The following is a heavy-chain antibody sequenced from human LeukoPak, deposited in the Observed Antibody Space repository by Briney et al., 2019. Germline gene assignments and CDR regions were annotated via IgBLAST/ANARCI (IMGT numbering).Heavy chain of an antibody. CDR2: INHSGST. D-gene: IGHD3-10*01. CDR3: ARWGAGGLLWFGELLPNSYYFDY. CDR1: GGSFSGYY. Sequence: SETLSLTCAVYGGSFSGYYWSWIRQPPGKGLEWIGEINHSGSTNYNPSLKSRVTISVDTSKNQFSLKLSSVTAADTAVYYCARWGAGGLLWFGELLPNSYYFDYWGQGTLVTVSS. J-gene: IGHJ4*02. V-gene: IGHV4-34*01.